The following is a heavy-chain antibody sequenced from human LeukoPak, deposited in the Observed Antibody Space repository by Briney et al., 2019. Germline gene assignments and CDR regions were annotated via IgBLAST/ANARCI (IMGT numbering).Heavy chain of an antibody. V-gene: IGHV1-2*02. D-gene: IGHD4-11*01. J-gene: IGHJ4*02. CDR1: GYTLTELS. Sequence: ASVKVSCKVSGYTLTELSMHWVRQAPGQGLEWMGWINPNSGGTNYAQKFQGRVTMTRDTSISTAYMELSRLRSDDTAVYYCARSRSTGGPRLVVYWGQGTLVTVSS. CDR3: ARSRSTGGPRLVVY. CDR2: INPNSGGT.